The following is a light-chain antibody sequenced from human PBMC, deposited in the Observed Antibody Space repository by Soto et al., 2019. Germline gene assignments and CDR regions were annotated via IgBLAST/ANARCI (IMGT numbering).Light chain of an antibody. Sequence: QYALTQPASVSGSPGQSIAISCTGTTNDVGGYNHVSCYQQHPGKAPKLMIYEVSDRPSGVPNRFSGSKSGSTASLTISGLQAEDEAGYYCSSYTSSRAWVFGGGTKLTVL. V-gene: IGLV2-14*01. CDR2: EVS. J-gene: IGLJ3*02. CDR3: SSYTSSRAWV. CDR1: TNDVGGYNH.